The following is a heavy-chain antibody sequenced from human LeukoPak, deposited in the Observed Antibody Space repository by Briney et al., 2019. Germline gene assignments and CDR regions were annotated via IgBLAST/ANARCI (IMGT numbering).Heavy chain of an antibody. D-gene: IGHD3-22*01. CDR1: GGSISSSNW. CDR2: IYHSGST. V-gene: IGHV4-4*02. J-gene: IGHJ3*02. CDR3: ARDPGRSIVVEPKDAFDI. Sequence: KPSETLSLTCAVSGGSISSSNWWSWVRQPPGKGLEWIGEIYHSGSTNYNPSLKSRVTISVDKSKNQFSLKLSSVTAADTAVYYCARDPGRSIVVEPKDAFDIWGQGTMVTVSS.